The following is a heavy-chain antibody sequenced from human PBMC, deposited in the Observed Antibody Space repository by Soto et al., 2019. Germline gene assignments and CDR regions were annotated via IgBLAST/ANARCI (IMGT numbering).Heavy chain of an antibody. V-gene: IGHV3-30*18. Sequence: QVQLVESGGGVVQPGRSLRLSCAASGFIFSTYGMHGVRQAPGKGLEWVAVISYDGSNEYYADSVKGRFTISRDNSKNTLYLQMNSLGAEVKAVYYCVKNIVLYTSSWAETIDLWGKVTLVTVSS. J-gene: IGHJ5*02. CDR3: VKNIVLYTSSWAETIDL. D-gene: IGHD6-13*01. CDR1: GFIFSTYG. CDR2: ISYDGSNE.